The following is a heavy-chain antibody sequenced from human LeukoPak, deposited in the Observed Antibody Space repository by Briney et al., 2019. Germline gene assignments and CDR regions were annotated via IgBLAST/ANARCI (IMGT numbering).Heavy chain of an antibody. D-gene: IGHD1-26*01. Sequence: SETLSLTCTVSGYSISSGYYWGWIRQPPGKGLEWIGSIYHSGSTYYNPSLKSRVTISVDTSKNQFSLKLSSVTAADTAVYYCARGVYGSQDYWGQGTLVTVSS. J-gene: IGHJ4*02. CDR1: GYSISSGYY. CDR3: ARGVYGSQDY. V-gene: IGHV4-38-2*02. CDR2: IYHSGST.